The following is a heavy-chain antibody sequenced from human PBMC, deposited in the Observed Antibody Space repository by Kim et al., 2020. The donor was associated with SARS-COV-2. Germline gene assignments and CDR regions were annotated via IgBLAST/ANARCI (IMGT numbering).Heavy chain of an antibody. CDR2: IWYDGSNN. V-gene: IGHV3-33*01. CDR3: ARYYSRNPGDVDY. J-gene: IGHJ4*02. D-gene: IGHD6-13*01. Sequence: GGSLRLSCAASGFTFSSYGMHWVRQAPGKGLEWVAVIWYDGSNNYYADSAKGRFTISRDNSKNTMYMQMNSLGAEDTAVYYRARYYSRNPGDVDYWGQGTLVTVSS. CDR1: GFTFSSYG.